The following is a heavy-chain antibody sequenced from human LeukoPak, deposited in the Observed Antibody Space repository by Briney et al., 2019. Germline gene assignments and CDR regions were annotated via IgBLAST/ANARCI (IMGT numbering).Heavy chain of an antibody. Sequence: SETLSLTCAVYGGSFSGYYWSWIRQPPGKGLEWIGEINHSGSTNYNPSLKSRVTISVDTSKNQFSLKLSSVTAADTAVYYCARGSDSSGYYGDWFDPWGRGTLVTVSS. CDR2: INHSGST. CDR1: GGSFSGYY. D-gene: IGHD3-22*01. J-gene: IGHJ5*02. V-gene: IGHV4-34*01. CDR3: ARGSDSSGYYGDWFDP.